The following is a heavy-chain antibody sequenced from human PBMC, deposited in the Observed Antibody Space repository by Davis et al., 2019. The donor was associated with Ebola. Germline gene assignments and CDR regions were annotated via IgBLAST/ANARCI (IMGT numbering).Heavy chain of an antibody. J-gene: IGHJ3*02. CDR1: LFTINECA. V-gene: IGHV3-9*01. CDR3: AKDRVVAVAGTDAFDI. CDR2: SSWNSGSI. Sequence: SLEIPCAASLFTINECAEPLVRQDRGKGLEWVSGSSWNSGSIGYADSVKGRFTISRDNAKNSLYLQMNSLRAEDTALYYCAKDRVVAVAGTDAFDIWGQGTMVTVSS. D-gene: IGHD6-19*01.